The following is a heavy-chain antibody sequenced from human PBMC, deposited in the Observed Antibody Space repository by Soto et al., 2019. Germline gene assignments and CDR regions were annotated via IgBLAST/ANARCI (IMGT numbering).Heavy chain of an antibody. Sequence: KFSCQASGYTFSSYAMHWVRPAPGHRLEWMGWINAGYGNTKSSQKFQDRVTISRDTSASTAYMELTSLRSEDTAVYYCARDTGDGTFDFWGQGTLVTVS. CDR1: GYTFSSYA. CDR3: ARDTGDGTFDF. J-gene: IGHJ4*02. D-gene: IGHD7-27*01. CDR2: INAGYGNT. V-gene: IGHV1-3*01.